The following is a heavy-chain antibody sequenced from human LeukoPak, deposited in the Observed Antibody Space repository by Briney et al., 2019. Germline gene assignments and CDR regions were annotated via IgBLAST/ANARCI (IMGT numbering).Heavy chain of an antibody. J-gene: IGHJ3*02. CDR3: AREGITMIEPETNDAFDI. D-gene: IGHD3-22*01. CDR2: ISAYNGNT. CDR1: GYTFTSYG. V-gene: IGHV1-18*01. Sequence: ASVKVSCKASGYTFTSYGISWVRQAPGQGLEWMGWISAYNGNTNYAQKLQGRVTMTTDTSTSTAYMELRSLRSDDTAVYYCAREGITMIEPETNDAFDIWGQGTMVTVSS.